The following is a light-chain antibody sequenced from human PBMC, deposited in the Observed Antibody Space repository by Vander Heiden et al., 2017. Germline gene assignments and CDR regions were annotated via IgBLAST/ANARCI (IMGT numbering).Light chain of an antibody. V-gene: IGKV3-15*01. CDR1: QSVSSN. CDR3: QQDNNWPWT. J-gene: IGKJ1*01. Sequence: EIVMTQSPAPLSVSPGARATLSCRASQSVSSNLAWYQQKPGQAPRLLIYGASTRATGIPAGFSGSGSVTEFTLTISSLQSEDFAVYYCQQDNNWPWTFGPGTKVEIK. CDR2: GAS.